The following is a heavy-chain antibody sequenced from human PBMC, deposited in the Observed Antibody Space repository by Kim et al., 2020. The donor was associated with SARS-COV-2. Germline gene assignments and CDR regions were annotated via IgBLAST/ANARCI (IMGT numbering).Heavy chain of an antibody. J-gene: IGHJ4*02. D-gene: IGHD2-15*01. V-gene: IGHV4-34*01. CDR3: ARTVLVVAAVPVHFDY. Sequence: SLKSRVTISVDTSKNQFSLKLSSVTAADTAVYYCARTVLVVAAVPVHFDYWGQGTLVTVSS.